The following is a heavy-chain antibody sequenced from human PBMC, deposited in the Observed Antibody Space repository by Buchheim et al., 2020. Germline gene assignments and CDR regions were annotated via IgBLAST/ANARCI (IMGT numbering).Heavy chain of an antibody. D-gene: IGHD1-26*01. CDR3: ARLHNPSWIAGGAPDY. J-gene: IGHJ4*02. CDR1: GFTFSSYW. Sequence: EVQLVESGGGLVQPGGSLRLSCAASGFTFSSYWMSWVRQAPGKGLEWVANIKQDGSEKYYVDSVKGRFTISRDNAKNSLYLQMNSLRAEDTAVYYCARLHNPSWIAGGAPDYWGQGTL. CDR2: IKQDGSEK. V-gene: IGHV3-7*01.